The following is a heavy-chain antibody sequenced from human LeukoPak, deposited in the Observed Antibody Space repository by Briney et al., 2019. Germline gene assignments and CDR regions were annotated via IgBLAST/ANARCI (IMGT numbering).Heavy chain of an antibody. V-gene: IGHV1-8*01. J-gene: IGHJ6*03. Sequence: GASVKVSCKASGYTLTNFDINWVRQATGQGLEWMGWMNPNSGNTGYAQKFQGRVTMTMNTSITTAYMELSSLISEDTAVYYCARGPQWRGDYYYIDVWGRGTTVTVSS. CDR2: MNPNSGNT. CDR3: ARGPQWRGDYYYIDV. D-gene: IGHD6-19*01. CDR1: GYTLTNFD.